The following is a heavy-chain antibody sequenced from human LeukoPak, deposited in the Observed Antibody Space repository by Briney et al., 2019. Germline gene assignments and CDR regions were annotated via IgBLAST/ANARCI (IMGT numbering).Heavy chain of an antibody. CDR2: TYYRSKWYN. Sequence: SQTLSLTCALSGDIVSSNSATWNWIRQAPSRGLEWLVRTYYRSKWYNDYAVSVKSRITINPDTSKNQFSLQLKSVTPEDTAVYYCARDPAYQTLNGWFDPWGQGTLVTVSS. CDR1: GDIVSSNSAT. CDR3: ARDPAYQTLNGWFDP. J-gene: IGHJ5*02. D-gene: IGHD2-2*01. V-gene: IGHV6-1*01.